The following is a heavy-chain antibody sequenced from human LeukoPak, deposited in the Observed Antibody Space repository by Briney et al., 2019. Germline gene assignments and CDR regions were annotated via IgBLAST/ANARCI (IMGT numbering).Heavy chain of an antibody. CDR2: IKQDGSEK. CDR3: AKDSSNSITIFGVADY. D-gene: IGHD3-3*01. CDR1: GFSFNSYW. V-gene: IGHV3-7*01. J-gene: IGHJ4*02. Sequence: PGGSLRLSCAASGFSFNSYWMNWVRQAPGKGLEWVANIKQDGSEKHYVDSVKGRFTISRDNSKNTLYLQMNSLRAEDTAVYYCAKDSSNSITIFGVADYWGQGTLVTVSS.